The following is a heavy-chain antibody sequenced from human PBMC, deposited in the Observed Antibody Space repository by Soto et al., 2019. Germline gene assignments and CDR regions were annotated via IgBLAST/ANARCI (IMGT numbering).Heavy chain of an antibody. CDR3: VRHLPLAYFDY. CDR2: INHRGTT. CDR1: GGSLTGYY. Sequence: SETLSLTCVVYGGSLTGYYWSWIRQPPGKGLEWIGEINHRGTTDYSPSLKSRVTISVDTSKNQFSLNLSSVTGADTAMYYCVRHLPLAYFDYWGQGTLVTGSS. J-gene: IGHJ4*02. V-gene: IGHV4-34*01.